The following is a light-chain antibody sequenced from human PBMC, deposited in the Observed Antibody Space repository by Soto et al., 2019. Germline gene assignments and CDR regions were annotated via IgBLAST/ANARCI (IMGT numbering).Light chain of an antibody. Sequence: AIRMTQFPYSLSASVGHRFTSHCRASQDISSDSGWYQQRPGQAPKLLIYAASSLQGGVPSRFRGSGSGTDFTLTISSLQPEDFATYYCQHYNIYPESCGQGT. CDR1: QDISSD. V-gene: IGKV1-6*01. J-gene: IGKJ1*01. CDR2: AAS. CDR3: QHYNIYPES.